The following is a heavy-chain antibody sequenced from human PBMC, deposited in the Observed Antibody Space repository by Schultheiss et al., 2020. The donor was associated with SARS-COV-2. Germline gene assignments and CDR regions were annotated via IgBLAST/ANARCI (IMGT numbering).Heavy chain of an antibody. CDR2: ISYDGSNK. CDR3: ARWNHLLRHFDY. D-gene: IGHD1-14*01. V-gene: IGHV3-30*12. Sequence: LSLTCAASGFTFSSYGMHWVRQAPGKGLEWVAVISYDGSNKYYADSVKGRFTISRDNSKNTLYLQMNSLRAEDTAVYYCARWNHLLRHFDYWGQGTLVTVSS. CDR1: GFTFSSYG. J-gene: IGHJ4*02.